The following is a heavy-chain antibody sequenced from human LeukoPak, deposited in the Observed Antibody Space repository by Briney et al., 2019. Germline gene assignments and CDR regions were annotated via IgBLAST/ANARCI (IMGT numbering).Heavy chain of an antibody. CDR3: TRGLGEHGGVSDR. D-gene: IGHD3-16*01. J-gene: IGHJ5*02. Sequence: GGSLRLSCAASGFIFTSNRMNWVRQAPGKGLEWVANIKHDGSEQIYVDSVRGRFTISRDNAKDSVYLQMNSLRAEDTAVYYCTRGLGEHGGVSDRWGQGTLVIVS. V-gene: IGHV3-7*01. CDR2: IKHDGSEQ. CDR1: GFIFTSNR.